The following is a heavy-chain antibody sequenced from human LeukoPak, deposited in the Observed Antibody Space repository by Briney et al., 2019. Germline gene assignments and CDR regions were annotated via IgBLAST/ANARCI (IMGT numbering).Heavy chain of an antibody. CDR3: ARDLGIAAARNWFDP. V-gene: IGHV4-61*02. D-gene: IGHD6-13*01. CDR1: GGSISSGGYY. CDR2: IYTSGST. J-gene: IGHJ5*02. Sequence: SETLSLTCTVSGGSISSGGYYWSWIRQPPGKGLEWIGRIYTSGSTNYNPSLKSRVTISVDTSKNQFSLKLSSVTAADTAVYYCARDLGIAAARNWFDPWGQGTLVTVSS.